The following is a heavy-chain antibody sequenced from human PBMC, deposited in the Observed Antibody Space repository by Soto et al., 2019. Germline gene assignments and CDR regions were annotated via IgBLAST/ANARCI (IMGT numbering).Heavy chain of an antibody. J-gene: IGHJ6*03. CDR3: ARDIIVATRRIRPYYYYMDV. Sequence: SETLSLTCAVYGGSFSGYYWSWIRQPPGKGLEWIGEINHSGSTNYNPSLKSRVTISVDTSKNQFSLKLSSVTAADTAVYYCARDIIVATRRIRPYYYYMDVWGKGTTVTVSS. CDR2: INHSGST. D-gene: IGHD5-12*01. CDR1: GGSFSGYY. V-gene: IGHV4-34*01.